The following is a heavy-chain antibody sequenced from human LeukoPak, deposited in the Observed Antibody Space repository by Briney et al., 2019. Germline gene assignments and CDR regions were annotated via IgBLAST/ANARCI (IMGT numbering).Heavy chain of an antibody. CDR1: GFTFSSYA. D-gene: IGHD3-3*01. V-gene: IGHV4-34*01. CDR3: ARVPTTIFDAFDI. J-gene: IGHJ3*02. Sequence: GSLRLSCAASGFTFSSYAMHWVRQAPGKGLEWIGEINHSGSTNYNPSLKSRVTIPVDTSKNQFSLKLSSVTAADTAVYYCARVPTTIFDAFDIWGQGTMVTVSS. CDR2: INHSGST.